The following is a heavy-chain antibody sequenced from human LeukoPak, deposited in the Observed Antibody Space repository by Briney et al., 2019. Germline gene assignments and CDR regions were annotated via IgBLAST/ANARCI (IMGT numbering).Heavy chain of an antibody. CDR1: GGSISSYY. J-gene: IGHJ6*03. CDR3: ARHSSGSYDYYYYYMDV. V-gene: IGHV4-39*01. CDR2: IYYSGST. Sequence: PSETLSLTCTVSGGSISSYYWGWIRQPPGKGLEWIGSIYYSGSTYYNPSLKSRVTISVDTSKNQFSLKLSSVTAADTAVYYCARHSSGSYDYYYYYMDVWGKGTTVTVSS. D-gene: IGHD1-26*01.